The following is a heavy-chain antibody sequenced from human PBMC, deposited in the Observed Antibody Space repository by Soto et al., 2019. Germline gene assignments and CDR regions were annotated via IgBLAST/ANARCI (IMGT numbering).Heavy chain of an antibody. CDR1: GGSISSYY. D-gene: IGHD3-3*01. CDR3: ARTIITISGRWFDP. J-gene: IGHJ5*02. V-gene: IGHV4-59*08. Sequence: SETLSLTCTVSGGSISSYYWSWIRQPPGKGLEWIGYIYYSGSTNYNPSLKSRVTISVDTSKNQFSLKLSSATAADTAVYYCARTIITISGRWFDPWGQGTLVTVSS. CDR2: IYYSGST.